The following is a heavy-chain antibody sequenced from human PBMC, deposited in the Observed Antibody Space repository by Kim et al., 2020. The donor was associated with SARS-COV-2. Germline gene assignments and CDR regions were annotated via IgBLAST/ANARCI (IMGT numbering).Heavy chain of an antibody. CDR3: ATSGGYSGRYTAVIDY. V-gene: IGHV3-53*01. D-gene: IGHD5-12*01. Sequence: SVKGRFTISRDNSKNTLYLQMNSLRAEDTAVYYCATSGGYSGRYTAVIDYWGQGTLVTVSS. J-gene: IGHJ4*02.